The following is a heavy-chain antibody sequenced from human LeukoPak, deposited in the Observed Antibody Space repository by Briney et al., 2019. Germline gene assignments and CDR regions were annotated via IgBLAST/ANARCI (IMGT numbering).Heavy chain of an antibody. J-gene: IGHJ4*02. D-gene: IGHD4-23*01. CDR1: GGSISSITYY. Sequence: PSETLSLTCTVSGGSISSITYYWGWIRQPPGKGLEWVGHMYYRGNTFYNPSLKSRVTISVDTSKNQFSLKLRSVTAADTAVYYCARLCGNSQNYFDYWGQGTLVTVSS. V-gene: IGHV4-39*07. CDR3: ARLCGNSQNYFDY. CDR2: MYYRGNT.